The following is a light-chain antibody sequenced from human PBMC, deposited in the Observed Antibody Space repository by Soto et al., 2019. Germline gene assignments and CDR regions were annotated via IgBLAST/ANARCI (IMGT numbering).Light chain of an antibody. J-gene: IGLJ1*01. CDR2: DVH. CDR3: SSYTTSSSYV. V-gene: IGLV2-14*01. Sequence: QSVLTQPPSVSVSPGQSITISCTGTGSDVGGFNYVSWYQQHPGKAPKLLIFDVHSRPSGISNRFSGSKSGNTASLTISGLQAEDEADYYCSSYTTSSSYVFGAGTKVTVL. CDR1: GSDVGGFNY.